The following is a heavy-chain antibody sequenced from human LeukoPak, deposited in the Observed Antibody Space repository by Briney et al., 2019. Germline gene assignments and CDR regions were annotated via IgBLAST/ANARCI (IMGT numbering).Heavy chain of an antibody. CDR1: GGSVSGGSYY. V-gene: IGHV4-61*01. J-gene: IGHJ4*02. D-gene: IGHD3-10*01. CDR3: ARDNYYGSGSYPY. CDR2: IYYSGST. Sequence: ASETLSLTCTVSGGSVSGGSYYWSWIRQPPGKGLEWIGYIYYSGSTNYNPSLKSRVTISVDTSKNQFSLKLSSVTAADTAVYYCARDNYYGSGSYPYWGQGTLVTVSS.